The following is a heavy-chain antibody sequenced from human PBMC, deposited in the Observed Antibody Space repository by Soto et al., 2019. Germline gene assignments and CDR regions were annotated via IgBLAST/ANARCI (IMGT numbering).Heavy chain of an antibody. CDR2: TNGNLGTG. Sequence: QVQLVQSGAEVKRPVSSVKVSCKASGGAFNNYAIYWVRQAPGQGLEWMGGTNGNLGTGNYAQKFRGRLTITTDISTTTVYMELSSLTSEDTAVYYCARRDSHGYFRYFDNWGQGTLVTVSS. CDR1: GGAFNNYA. V-gene: IGHV1-69*06. J-gene: IGHJ4*02. CDR3: ARRDSHGYFRYFDN. D-gene: IGHD4-17*01.